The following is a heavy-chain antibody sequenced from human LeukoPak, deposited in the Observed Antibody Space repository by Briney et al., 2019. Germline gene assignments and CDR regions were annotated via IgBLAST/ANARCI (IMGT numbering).Heavy chain of an antibody. CDR1: GFTFSNYF. V-gene: IGHV3-23*01. CDR2: ISGTGGTT. D-gene: IGHD4-17*01. J-gene: IGHJ4*02. Sequence: GGSLRLSCAASGFTFSNYFMSWVRQAPGQGLEWVSTISGTGGTTYYADSVKGRFTISRDNSKNTLFLQFNSLRADDTAVYYCAKGRGTTVTAAANYWGQGTLVTVSS. CDR3: AKGRGTTVTAAANY.